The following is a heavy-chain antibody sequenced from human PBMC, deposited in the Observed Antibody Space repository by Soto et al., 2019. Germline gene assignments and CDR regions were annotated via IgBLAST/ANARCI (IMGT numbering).Heavy chain of an antibody. Sequence: GGSLRLSCAASGFTFSGYGMHWVRQAPGKGLEWVAVISYDGSNKYYADSVKGRFTISRDNSKNTLYLQMNSLRAEDTAVYYCARGPSSLTRFDYWGQGTLVTVSS. CDR2: ISYDGSNK. V-gene: IGHV3-30-3*01. D-gene: IGHD2-2*01. J-gene: IGHJ4*02. CDR1: GFTFSGYG. CDR3: ARGPSSLTRFDY.